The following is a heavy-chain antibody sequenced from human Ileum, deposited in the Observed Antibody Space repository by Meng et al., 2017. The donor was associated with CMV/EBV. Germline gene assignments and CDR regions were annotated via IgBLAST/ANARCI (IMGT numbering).Heavy chain of an antibody. CDR3: ARDTPHNAFEP. CDR1: GFTFNKYW. D-gene: IGHD2-15*01. Sequence: GESLKISCVASGFTFNKYWMHWVRQPPGGGLVWLSRIDNEGSGAIYADSVRGRFTVSRDNARNTVYLQMNNLRDEDTAVYYCARDTPHNAFEPWGNGTLVTVSS. CDR2: IDNEGSGA. V-gene: IGHV3-74*01. J-gene: IGHJ5*02.